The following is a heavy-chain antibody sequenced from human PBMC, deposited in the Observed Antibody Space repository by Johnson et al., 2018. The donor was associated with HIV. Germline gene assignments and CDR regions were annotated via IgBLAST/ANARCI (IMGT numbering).Heavy chain of an antibody. Sequence: EVQLVESGGGLVRPGGSLRLSCVASGFSFIDYAMIWVRQAPGKGLEWVSFISGGEDDKYYADSVQGRFTISSDNSKTTLYLQMNSLRDEDTAVYYCANSLLLDAFNIWGQGTMVTVSS. CDR3: ANSLLLDAFNI. V-gene: IGHV3-23*04. CDR2: ISGGEDDK. J-gene: IGHJ3*02. CDR1: GFSFIDYA.